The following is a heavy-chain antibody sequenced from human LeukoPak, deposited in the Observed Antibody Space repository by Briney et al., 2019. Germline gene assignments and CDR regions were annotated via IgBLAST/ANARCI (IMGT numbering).Heavy chain of an antibody. J-gene: IGHJ4*02. CDR1: GFTFSDYY. CDR3: ARDSFGSQGDY. V-gene: IGHV3-11*06. CDR2: ISSSSYI. D-gene: IGHD1-26*01. Sequence: GGSLRLSCAASGFTFSDYYMSWIRQAPGKGLEWVSSISSSSYIYCADSVKGRFTISRDNAKNSLYLQMNSLRAEDTAVYYCARDSFGSQGDYWGQGTLVTVSS.